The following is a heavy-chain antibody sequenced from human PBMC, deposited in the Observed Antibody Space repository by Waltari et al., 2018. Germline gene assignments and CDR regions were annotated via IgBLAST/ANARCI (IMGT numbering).Heavy chain of an antibody. CDR2: IDWDGDR. D-gene: IGHD3-10*01. V-gene: IGHV2-70*13. J-gene: IGHJ4*02. Sequence: QVTLRESGPALVKPTQTLTLTCSFSGFSLSTSGMCVSWIRQPPGKALEWLARIDWDGDRYYSASLKTRLTISKDASKNEVVLIMTNMNPADTATYYCARDSSLVRGVNIDYWGQGTLVTVSS. CDR1: GFSLSTSGMC. CDR3: ARDSSLVRGVNIDY.